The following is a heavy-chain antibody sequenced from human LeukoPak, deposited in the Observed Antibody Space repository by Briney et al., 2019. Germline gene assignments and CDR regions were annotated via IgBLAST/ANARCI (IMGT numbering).Heavy chain of an antibody. Sequence: GGSLRLSCAASGFTFSSYWMHWVRQAPGKGLVWVSRINSDGSSTSYADSVKGRFTISRDNAKNTLYLQMNSLRAEDTAVYYCARSGYGAWFDSWGQGTLVTVSS. CDR1: GFTFSSYW. CDR3: ARSGYGAWFDS. J-gene: IGHJ5*01. V-gene: IGHV3-74*01. CDR2: INSDGSST. D-gene: IGHD5-12*01.